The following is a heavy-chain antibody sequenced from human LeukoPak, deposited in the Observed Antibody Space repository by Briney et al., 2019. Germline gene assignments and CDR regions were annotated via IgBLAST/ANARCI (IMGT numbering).Heavy chain of an antibody. J-gene: IGHJ4*02. CDR2: ISGSGGST. V-gene: IGHV3-23*01. CDR3: AKDHRGCSSTSCYVYFDY. CDR1: GFTFSNAW. D-gene: IGHD2-2*01. Sequence: GGSLRLSCAASGFTFSNAWMSWVRQAPGKGLEWVSAISGSGGSTYYADSVKGRFTISRDNSKSTLYLQMNSLRAEDTAVYYCAKDHRGCSSTSCYVYFDYWGQGTLVTVSS.